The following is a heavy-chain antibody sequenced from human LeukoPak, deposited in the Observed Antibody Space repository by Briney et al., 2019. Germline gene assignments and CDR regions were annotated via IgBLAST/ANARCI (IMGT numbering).Heavy chain of an antibody. J-gene: IGHJ4*02. D-gene: IGHD2-21*02. Sequence: SETLSLTCTVSDGSITRSSYYWGWLRQTPGEGLDWIGSIYYTGIAYYNPSLQGLVTMSVDTSKNQFSLKLNSVTVADTAVYYCARLRVTTGFDYWDQGIPVTVSS. CDR3: ARLRVTTGFDY. CDR2: IYYTGIA. V-gene: IGHV4-39*01. CDR1: DGSITRSSYY.